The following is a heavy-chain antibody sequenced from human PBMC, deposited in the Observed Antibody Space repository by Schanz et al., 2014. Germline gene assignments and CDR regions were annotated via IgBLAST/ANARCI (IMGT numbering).Heavy chain of an antibody. Sequence: EVQLLESGGGLVQPGGSLRLSCSASGFTFSTYAMGWVRQTPGKGLEWVSTLSGSGAGTFYADSVKGRFSISRDNSKNTVYMQMSSLRADDSAVYYCAKPFRSSWYPDAFDIWGQGTMXTVSS. V-gene: IGHV3-23*01. J-gene: IGHJ3*02. CDR3: AKPFRSSWYPDAFDI. D-gene: IGHD6-13*01. CDR2: LSGSGAGT. CDR1: GFTFSTYA.